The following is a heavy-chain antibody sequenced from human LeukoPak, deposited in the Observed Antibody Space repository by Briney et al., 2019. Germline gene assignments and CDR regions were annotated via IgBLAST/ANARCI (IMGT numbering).Heavy chain of an antibody. Sequence: PSETLSLTCTVSGGSISSSSYYWGWIRQPPGKGLEWIGSIYYSGSTYYNPSLKSRVTISVDTSKNQFSLKLSSVTAADTAVYYCARDGSIAAASYDYWGQGTLVTVSS. D-gene: IGHD6-13*01. CDR2: IYYSGST. CDR1: GGSISSSSYY. V-gene: IGHV4-39*07. CDR3: ARDGSIAAASYDY. J-gene: IGHJ4*02.